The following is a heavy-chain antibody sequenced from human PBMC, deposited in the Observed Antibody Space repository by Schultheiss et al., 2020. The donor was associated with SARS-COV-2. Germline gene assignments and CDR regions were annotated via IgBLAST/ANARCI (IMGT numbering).Heavy chain of an antibody. V-gene: IGHV3-23*01. CDR1: GFTFSSYS. CDR3: AKTVTPLPFDP. D-gene: IGHD4-11*01. J-gene: IGHJ5*02. CDR2: ISGSGGST. Sequence: GGSLRLSCAASGFTFSSYSMNWVRQAPGKGLEWVSAISGSGGSTYYADSVKGRFTISRDNSKNTLYLQMNSLRAEDTAVYYCAKTVTPLPFDPWGQGTLVTVSS.